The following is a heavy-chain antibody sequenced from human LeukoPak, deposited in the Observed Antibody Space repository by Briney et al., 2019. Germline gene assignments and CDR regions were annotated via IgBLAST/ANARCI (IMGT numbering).Heavy chain of an antibody. Sequence: PGGSLRLSCAASGFTFSSYGMHWVRQAPGKGLEWVAVISYDGSNKYYADSVKGRFTISRDNSKNTLYLQMNSLRAEDTAVYYCAKYSWYYDYVWGSSVYGASDYFDYWGQGTLVTVSS. CDR1: GFTFSSYG. V-gene: IGHV3-30*18. CDR2: ISYDGSNK. CDR3: AKYSWYYDYVWGSSVYGASDYFDY. J-gene: IGHJ4*02. D-gene: IGHD3-16*01.